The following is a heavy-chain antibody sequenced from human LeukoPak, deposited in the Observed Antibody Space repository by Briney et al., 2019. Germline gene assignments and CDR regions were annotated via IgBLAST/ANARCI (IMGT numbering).Heavy chain of an antibody. Sequence: SETLSLTCTVSGGSISSSSYYWGWIRQPPGTGLEWLGSIYYSGSTYYNPSLKSRVTISVDTSKNQFSLKLSSVTAADTAVYYCARHERREFGELLGSLGYWGQGTLVTVSS. D-gene: IGHD3-10*01. CDR3: ARHERREFGELLGSLGY. CDR1: GGSISSSSYY. V-gene: IGHV4-39*01. J-gene: IGHJ4*02. CDR2: IYYSGST.